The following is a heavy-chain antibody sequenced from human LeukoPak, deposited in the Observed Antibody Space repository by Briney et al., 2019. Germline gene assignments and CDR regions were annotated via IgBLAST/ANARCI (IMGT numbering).Heavy chain of an antibody. V-gene: IGHV1-2*02. D-gene: IGHD5-18*01. CDR2: INTSGGT. Sequence: ASVKVSCKASGYTFTGYYMHWVRQAPGQGLEWMGWINTSGGTNYAQKFQGRVTMTRDTSISTAYMELSRLRSDDTAVYYCARGPPAGYSYGYSSWFDPWGQGTLVTVSS. CDR3: ARGPPAGYSYGYSSWFDP. CDR1: GYTFTGYY. J-gene: IGHJ5*02.